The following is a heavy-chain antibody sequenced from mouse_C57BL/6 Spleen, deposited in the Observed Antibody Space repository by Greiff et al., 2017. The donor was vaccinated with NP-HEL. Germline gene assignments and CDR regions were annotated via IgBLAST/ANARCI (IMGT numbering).Heavy chain of an antibody. CDR1: GFTFSDYY. Sequence: DVKLVESEGGLVQPGSSMKLSCTASGFTFSDYYMAWVRQVPEKGLEWVANINYDGSSTYYLDSLKSRFIISRDNAKNILYLQMSSLKSEDTATYYCARDRSSSLYYFDYWGQGTTLTVSS. J-gene: IGHJ2*01. V-gene: IGHV5-16*01. CDR2: INYDGSST. CDR3: ARDRSSSLYYFDY. D-gene: IGHD1-1*01.